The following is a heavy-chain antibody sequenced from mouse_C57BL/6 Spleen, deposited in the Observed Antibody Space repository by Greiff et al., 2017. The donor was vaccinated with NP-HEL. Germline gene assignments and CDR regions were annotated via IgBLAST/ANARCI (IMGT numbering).Heavy chain of an antibody. D-gene: IGHD1-1*01. CDR3: TTSPWGYYYGSRTGYYAMDY. J-gene: IGHJ4*01. CDR1: GFNIKDDY. CDR2: IDPENGDT. V-gene: IGHV14-4*01. Sequence: EVQLQQSGAELVRPGASVKLSCTASGFNIKDDYMHWVKQRPEQGLEWIGWIDPENGDTEYASKFQGKATITADTSSNTAYLQLSSLTSEDTAVDYCTTSPWGYYYGSRTGYYAMDYWGQGTSVTVSS.